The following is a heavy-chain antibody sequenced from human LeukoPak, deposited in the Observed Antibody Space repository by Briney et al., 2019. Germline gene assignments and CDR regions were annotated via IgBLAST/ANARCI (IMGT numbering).Heavy chain of an antibody. J-gene: IGHJ5*02. D-gene: IGHD3-3*01. CDR2: IIPMFGTP. CDR1: GGTFSRYA. Sequence: ASVKVSCKASGGTFSRYAINWVRQAPGQGLEWMGGIIPMFGTPNYAQKFQGRVTITADDSTTTAYMELSSLRSEDTAVYYCARDRGYYDFWSGSSWFDPWGQGTLVTVSS. V-gene: IGHV1-69*01. CDR3: ARDRGYYDFWSGSSWFDP.